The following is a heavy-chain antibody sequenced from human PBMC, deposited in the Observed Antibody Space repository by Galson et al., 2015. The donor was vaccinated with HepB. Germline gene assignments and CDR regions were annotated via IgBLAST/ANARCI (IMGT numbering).Heavy chain of an antibody. V-gene: IGHV3-21*01. Sequence: SLRLSCAASGFTFSSFGMNWVRQAPGKGLEWVSSISSSSSYIYYADSLKGRFTISRDDAKNSLSLQMNSLRAEDTAVYYCARDRGLHTFDIWGQGTMVTVSS. CDR3: ARDRGLHTFDI. J-gene: IGHJ3*02. CDR1: GFTFSSFG. D-gene: IGHD3/OR15-3a*01. CDR2: ISSSSSYI.